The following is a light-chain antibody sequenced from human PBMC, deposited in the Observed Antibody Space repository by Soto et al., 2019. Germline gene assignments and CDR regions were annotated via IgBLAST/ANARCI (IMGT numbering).Light chain of an antibody. CDR2: RNN. Sequence: QSALNQPPSASGTPGQRVTISCSGSSSNIGSNYVYWYQQLPGTAPKLLIYRNNQRPSGVPDRFSGSKSGTSASLAISGLRSEDEADYYCAAWDDSLSVVVFGGGTKVTVL. V-gene: IGLV1-47*01. CDR1: SSNIGSNY. CDR3: AAWDDSLSVVV. J-gene: IGLJ2*01.